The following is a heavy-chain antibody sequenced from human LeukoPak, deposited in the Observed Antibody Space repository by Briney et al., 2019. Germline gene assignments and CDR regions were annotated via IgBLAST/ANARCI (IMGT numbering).Heavy chain of an antibody. CDR3: AREDDYSNYNWFDP. CDR2: IYYSGST. CDR1: GGSISSYY. Sequence: SDTLSLTCTVSGGSISSYYWSWIRQPPGKGLEWIGYIYYSGSTNYNPSLKSRVTISVDTSKNQFSLKLSSVTAADTAVYYCAREDDYSNYNWFDPWGQGTLVTVSS. D-gene: IGHD4-11*01. V-gene: IGHV4-59*01. J-gene: IGHJ5*02.